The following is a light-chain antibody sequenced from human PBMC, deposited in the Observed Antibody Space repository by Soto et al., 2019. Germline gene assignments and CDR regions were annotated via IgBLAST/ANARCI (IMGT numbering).Light chain of an antibody. Sequence: EIVLTQSPGTLSLSPGDRATLSCRASQIISSTYLAWYQLTPGQAPRLLIYGASIRATGIPDRFSGSGSETDFTLTISRLEPEDFAVYYCQHPWTFGQGTKVDI. CDR1: QIISSTY. J-gene: IGKJ1*01. V-gene: IGKV3-20*01. CDR3: QHPWT. CDR2: GAS.